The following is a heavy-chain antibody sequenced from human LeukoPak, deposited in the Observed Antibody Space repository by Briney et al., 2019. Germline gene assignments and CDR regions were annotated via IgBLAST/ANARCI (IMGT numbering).Heavy chain of an antibody. Sequence: PGGSLRLSCAASGFTFSSYAMHWVRQAPDKGLEWVAVISYDGSNKYYADSVKGRFTISRDNSKNTLYLQMNSLRAEDTAVYYCARDRIQLWPRYYFDYWGQGTLVTVSS. CDR2: ISYDGSNK. CDR1: GFTFSSYA. V-gene: IGHV3-30-3*01. CDR3: ARDRIQLWPRYYFDY. J-gene: IGHJ4*02. D-gene: IGHD5-18*01.